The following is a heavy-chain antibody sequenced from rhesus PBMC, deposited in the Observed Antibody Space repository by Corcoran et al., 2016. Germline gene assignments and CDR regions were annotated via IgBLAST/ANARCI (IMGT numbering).Heavy chain of an antibody. J-gene: IGHJ4*01. Sequence: QVQLQESGPGLVKPSETLSLTCAVSGGSISDSYRWSWIRQPPGKGLEWIGYIFGSSTSTNYNPTLKGRVTISKDTSKNQFSLKLSSVTAADTAVYYCATLYSSWSGFDYWGQGVLVTVSS. CDR1: GGSISDSYR. CDR2: IFGSSTST. V-gene: IGHV4S10*01. CDR3: ATLYSSWSGFDY. D-gene: IGHD6-13*01.